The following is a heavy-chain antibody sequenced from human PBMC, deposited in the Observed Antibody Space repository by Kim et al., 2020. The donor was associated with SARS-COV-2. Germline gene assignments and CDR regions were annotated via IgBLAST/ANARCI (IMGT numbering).Heavy chain of an antibody. D-gene: IGHD3-10*01. V-gene: IGHV1-3*01. J-gene: IGHJ4*02. Sequence: QKVQGRVTIIRDTSASTAYMELSSLTSEDTAVYYCARGPLYGSGSYHLDYWGQGTLVTVSS. CDR3: ARGPLYGSGSYHLDY.